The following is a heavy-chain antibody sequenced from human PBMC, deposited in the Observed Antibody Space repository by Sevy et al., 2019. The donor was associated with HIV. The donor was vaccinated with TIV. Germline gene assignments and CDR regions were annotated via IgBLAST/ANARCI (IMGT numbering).Heavy chain of an antibody. J-gene: IGHJ4*02. CDR3: TRDPWEHGSGSFYFAS. CDR1: GFSVRDNS. CDR2: ISAGIST. Sequence: GGSLRLSCAASGFSVRDNSMSWVRQAPGQGLEWVSVISAGISTYYAESVQGRFTISRDISGNMVYLQMNSLRPEDTAHYYCTRDPWEHGSGSFYFASWGQGTLVTVSS. D-gene: IGHD3-10*01. V-gene: IGHV3-53*01.